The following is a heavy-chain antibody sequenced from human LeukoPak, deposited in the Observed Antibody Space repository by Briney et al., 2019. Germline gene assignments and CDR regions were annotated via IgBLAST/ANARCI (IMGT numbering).Heavy chain of an antibody. Sequence: GGSLRLSCAASGFTFSGYPIHWVRQAPGKGLEWVAVISYDGSNKYYADSVKGRFTISRDNSKSTLNLQMNSLRAEDTAVYYCARERIAARPPYYYYYYGMDVWGQGTTVTVSS. V-gene: IGHV3-30-3*01. J-gene: IGHJ6*02. CDR3: ARERIAARPPYYYYYYGMDV. CDR1: GFTFSGYP. CDR2: ISYDGSNK. D-gene: IGHD6-6*01.